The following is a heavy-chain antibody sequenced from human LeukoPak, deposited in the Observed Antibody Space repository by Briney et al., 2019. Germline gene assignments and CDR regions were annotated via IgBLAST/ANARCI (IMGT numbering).Heavy chain of an antibody. D-gene: IGHD3-10*01. CDR2: ISGGGGTT. CDR1: GFTFGDHA. J-gene: IGHJ4*02. V-gene: IGHV3-23*01. CDR3: AKQPLGSQTRLDY. Sequence: PGGSLRLSCVASGFTFGDHAMNWVRQAPGKGLEWVAFISGGGGTTFYSDSVKGRFTVSRDNSKSTLYLQLSSLRADDSAVFYCAKQPLGSQTRLDYWGQETLSPSHQ.